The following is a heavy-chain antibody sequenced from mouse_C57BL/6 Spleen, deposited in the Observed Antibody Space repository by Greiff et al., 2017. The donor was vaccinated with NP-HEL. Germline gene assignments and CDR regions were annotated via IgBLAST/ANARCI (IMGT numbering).Heavy chain of an antibody. CDR1: GYTFTDYE. V-gene: IGHV1-15*01. CDR3: SAYYDGYYGGIWAY. Sequence: VQLQQSGAELVRPGASVTLSCKASGYTFTDYEMHWVKQTPVHGLEWIGAINPETGGTAYNQKFKGKATLTADKSSSTAYMELRSLTSEDSAVYYCSAYYDGYYGGIWAYWGQGTLVTVSA. J-gene: IGHJ3*01. CDR2: INPETGGT. D-gene: IGHD2-3*01.